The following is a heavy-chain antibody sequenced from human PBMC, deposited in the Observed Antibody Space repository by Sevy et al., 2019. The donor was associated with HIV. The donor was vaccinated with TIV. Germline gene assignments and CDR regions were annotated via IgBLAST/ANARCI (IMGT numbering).Heavy chain of an antibody. CDR3: ARDYYDCSSTSCYPRGWFDP. V-gene: IGHV4-59*01. CDR1: GGSISSYY. CDR2: IYYSGST. D-gene: IGHD2-2*01. J-gene: IGHJ5*02. Sequence: SETLSLTCTVSGGSISSYYWSWIRQPPGRGLEWIGYIYYSGSTNYNPSLKSRVTISVDTSKNQFSLKLSSVTAADTAVYYCARDYYDCSSTSCYPRGWFDPWGQGTLVTVSS.